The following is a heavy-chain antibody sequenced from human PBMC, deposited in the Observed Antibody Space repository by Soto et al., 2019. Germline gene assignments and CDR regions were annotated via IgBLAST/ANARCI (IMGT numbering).Heavy chain of an antibody. Sequence: SVKVSCKTSRVAFSKFIVTWVRQAPGLGLEWVGGIIPIFGTANYAQKFQGRVTITADESTSTSYMEVNSLRSEDTAVYYCAKVRYSSPMGYYYGMDVWGQGTTVTVSS. D-gene: IGHD6-19*01. CDR1: RVAFSKFI. CDR3: AKVRYSSPMGYYYGMDV. V-gene: IGHV1-69*13. CDR2: IIPIFGTA. J-gene: IGHJ6*02.